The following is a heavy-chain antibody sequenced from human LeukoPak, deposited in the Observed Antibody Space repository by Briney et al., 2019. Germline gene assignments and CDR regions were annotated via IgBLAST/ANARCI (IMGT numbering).Heavy chain of an antibody. CDR1: GFTFSAYA. CDR3: AKGVSRSHYYYMDV. D-gene: IGHD3-10*01. J-gene: IGHJ6*03. V-gene: IGHV3-23*01. CDR2: INSRGGGST. Sequence: GGSLRLSCAASGFTFSAYAMSWVRQAPGKGLEWVSSINSRGGGSTYYADSVKGRFTISRDNSKNTLYLQMNSLRAEDTAVYYCAKGVSRSHYYYMDVWGKGTTVTVSS.